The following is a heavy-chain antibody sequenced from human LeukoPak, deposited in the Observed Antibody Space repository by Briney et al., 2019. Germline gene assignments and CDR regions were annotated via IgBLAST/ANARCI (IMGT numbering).Heavy chain of an antibody. CDR3: ARNTYYYGSGSYYLDY. Sequence: PSQTLSLTCAVSGGSISSGGYSWSWIRQPPGKGLEWIGYIYHSGSTYYNPSLKSRVTISVDRSKTQFSLQLSSVTAADTAVYYCARNTYYYGSGSYYLDYWGQGTLVTVSS. CDR2: IYHSGST. J-gene: IGHJ4*02. D-gene: IGHD3-10*01. CDR1: GGSISSGGYS. V-gene: IGHV4-30-2*01.